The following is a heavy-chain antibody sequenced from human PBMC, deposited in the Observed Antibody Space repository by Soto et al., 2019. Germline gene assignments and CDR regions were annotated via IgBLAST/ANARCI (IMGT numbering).Heavy chain of an antibody. V-gene: IGHV4-59*01. CDR1: GASISSSY. D-gene: IGHD5-12*01. CDR2: VYHTGAT. Sequence: PSETLSLTCTVSGASISSSYWSWIRQSPERGLEWIAYVYHTGATNYIPSLKSRVTISLDTSKGQFSLNLTSLTTADTAVYFCARGGNRYSNVASGVGGFDYWGQGSLVTVS. CDR3: ARGGNRYSNVASGVGGFDY. J-gene: IGHJ4*02.